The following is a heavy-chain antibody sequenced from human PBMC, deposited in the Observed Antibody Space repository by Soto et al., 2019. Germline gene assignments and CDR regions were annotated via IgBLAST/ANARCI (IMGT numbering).Heavy chain of an antibody. CDR2: INHSGST. D-gene: IGHD2-2*01. CDR1: GVSFSCYY. Sequence: PSATLSVTCAFDGVSFSCYYWSWIRQPPGKGLEWIGEINHSGSTNYNPSLKSRVTISVDTSKNQFSLKLSSVTAADTAVYYCARGDCSSTSCYYYYGMDVWGQGTTVTVSS. J-gene: IGHJ6*02. CDR3: ARGDCSSTSCYYYYGMDV. V-gene: IGHV4-34*01.